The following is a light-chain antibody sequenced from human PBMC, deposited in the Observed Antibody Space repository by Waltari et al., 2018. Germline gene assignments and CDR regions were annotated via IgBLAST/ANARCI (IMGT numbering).Light chain of an antibody. J-gene: IGLJ1*01. CDR2: EVS. Sequence: QSALTQPASVSGSPGQSIPISCTGASRDVGGYNYVSWYQHHPGKAPKLMIYEVSNRPSGVSNRFSGSKSGNTASLTISGLQAEDEADYYCSSYTSSSTPYVFGTGTKVTVL. CDR3: SSYTSSSTPYV. CDR1: SRDVGGYNY. V-gene: IGLV2-14*01.